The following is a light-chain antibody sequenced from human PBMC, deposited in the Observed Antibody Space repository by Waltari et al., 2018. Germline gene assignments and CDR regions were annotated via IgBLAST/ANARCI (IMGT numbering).Light chain of an antibody. CDR2: DAS. Sequence: QSALTQPASVSGSPGQSITISCTSPNSDVGGPTLVSWYTQHPGKAPKLRIYDASNRPSGVSDRFSGSKSDNTASLTISGLQAEDEADYYCNSFTDSVTWVFGGGTKLTVL. V-gene: IGLV2-14*01. CDR3: NSFTDSVTWV. CDR1: NSDVGGPTL. J-gene: IGLJ3*02.